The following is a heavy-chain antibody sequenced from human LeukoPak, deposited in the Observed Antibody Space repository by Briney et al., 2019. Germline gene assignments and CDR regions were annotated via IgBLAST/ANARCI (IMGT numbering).Heavy chain of an antibody. CDR2: ISSSSSYT. CDR1: GFTFSDYY. V-gene: IGHV3-11*03. J-gene: IGHJ4*02. Sequence: GGSLRLSCAASGFTFSDYYMSWIRQAPGKGLEWVSYISSSSSYTNYADSMKGRFTISKDNAKNSLYLQMNSLRAEDTAVYYCARTHYDILTGSHFDYWGQGTLVTVSS. D-gene: IGHD3-9*01. CDR3: ARTHYDILTGSHFDY.